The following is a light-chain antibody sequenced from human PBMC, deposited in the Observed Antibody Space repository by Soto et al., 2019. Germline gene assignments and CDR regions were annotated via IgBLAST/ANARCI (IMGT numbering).Light chain of an antibody. CDR1: SSDVGIYNY. CDR3: SSYGGSNNLI. J-gene: IGLJ2*01. V-gene: IGLV2-8*01. Sequence: QSVLTQPPSASGSPGQSVTISCTGTSSDVGIYNYVSWYQQHPGEAPKLMIYEVTKRPSGVPDRFSGSKSGNTASLTVSGLQAEDEADYYCSSYGGSNNLIFGGGTKLT. CDR2: EVT.